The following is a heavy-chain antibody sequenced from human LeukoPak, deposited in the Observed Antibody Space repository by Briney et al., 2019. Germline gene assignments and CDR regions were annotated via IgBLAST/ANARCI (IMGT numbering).Heavy chain of an antibody. CDR1: GFTFSSYS. CDR3: ARAVVQYGSRAYYFDY. CDR2: ISSSSSTI. Sequence: PGGSLRLSCAASGFTFSSYSMNWVRQAPGKGLEWVSYISSSSSTIYYADSVKGRFTISRDNAKNSLYLQMNSLRAEDTAVYYCARAVVQYGSRAYYFDYWGQGTLVTVSS. D-gene: IGHD3-10*01. J-gene: IGHJ4*02. V-gene: IGHV3-48*04.